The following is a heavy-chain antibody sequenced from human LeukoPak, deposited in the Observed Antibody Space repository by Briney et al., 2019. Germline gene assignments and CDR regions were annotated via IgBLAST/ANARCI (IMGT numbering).Heavy chain of an antibody. Sequence: PGGSLRLSCAASGFTFSNAYMNWVRQAPGKGLEWVSAISNNGGYTYYADSVKGRFTISRDNSKNTVYLQMNSLRAEDTAVYYCAKAPYDYVWGSYQLPTDYWGQGTLVTVSS. CDR3: AKAPYDYVWGSYQLPTDY. D-gene: IGHD3-16*02. CDR1: GFTFSNAY. V-gene: IGHV3-23*01. CDR2: ISNNGGYT. J-gene: IGHJ4*02.